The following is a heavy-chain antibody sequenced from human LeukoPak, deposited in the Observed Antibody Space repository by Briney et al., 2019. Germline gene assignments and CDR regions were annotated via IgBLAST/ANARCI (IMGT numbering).Heavy chain of an antibody. CDR2: MNPNSGNT. D-gene: IGHD2-15*01. V-gene: IGHV1-8*01. CDR3: ARRDCDGGGCFEFLSLAFDS. J-gene: IGHJ4*02. CDR1: GYTFTNYD. Sequence: ASVKVSCKTSGYTFTNYDINWVRQTAGQGLERMGWMNPNSGNTGYAQKLQGRVTMTRNTSIMTAYMELTSLTFEDTAVYYCARRDCDGGGCFEFLSLAFDSWGQGSLVTVSS.